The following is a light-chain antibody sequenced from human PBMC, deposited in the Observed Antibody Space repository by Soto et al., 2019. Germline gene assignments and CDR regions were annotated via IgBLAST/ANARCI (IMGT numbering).Light chain of an antibody. CDR1: QSVGSY. CDR3: QHLGKWPRT. Sequence: EIVLTQSPATLSLSPGERVTLSCRASQSVGSYLAWYQQKPGQAPRLLIYGASNRATGIPARFSGSGNETNFSLNISSRESEDFAVYYCQHLGKWPRTFGQGTKLEIK. J-gene: IGKJ2*01. CDR2: GAS. V-gene: IGKV3-11*01.